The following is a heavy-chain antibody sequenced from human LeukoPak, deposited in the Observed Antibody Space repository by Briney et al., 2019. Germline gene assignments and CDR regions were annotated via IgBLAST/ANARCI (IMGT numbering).Heavy chain of an antibody. CDR2: ISAYNGNT. D-gene: IGHD1/OR15-1a*01. V-gene: IGHV1-18*01. CDR1: GYTFTSYC. Sequence: ASVKVSCKASGYTFTSYCISGLLQAPGQVGEWMGWISAYNGNTYYAQKLQGRVTMTTDTSTSTAYMEVRSLSSDDTAVYYCARDMNRSRARWDNSGFDPWGQGTLVTVSS. J-gene: IGHJ5*02. CDR3: ARDMNRSRARWDNSGFDP.